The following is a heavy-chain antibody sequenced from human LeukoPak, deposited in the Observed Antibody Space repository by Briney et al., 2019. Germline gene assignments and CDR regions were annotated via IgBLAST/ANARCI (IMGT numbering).Heavy chain of an antibody. CDR3: ARVRWASYYFEY. V-gene: IGHV3-48*02. Sequence: PGGSLRLSCAASGFTFSTYSMNWVRQAPGKGLEWVSYISSGSSSISYADSVKGRCTISRDNAKNSLYLQMNSLRDEDTAVYYCARVRWASYYFEYWGQGTLVTVSS. J-gene: IGHJ4*02. CDR1: GFTFSTYS. D-gene: IGHD4-23*01. CDR2: ISSGSSSI.